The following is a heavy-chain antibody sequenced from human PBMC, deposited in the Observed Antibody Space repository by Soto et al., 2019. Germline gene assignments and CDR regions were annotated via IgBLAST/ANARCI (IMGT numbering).Heavy chain of an antibody. J-gene: IGHJ4*02. Sequence: QLQLQESGPGLVKPSETLSLTCTVSGGSISSSSYYWGWIRQPPGKGLGWIGSINYSGNTYYNPALKSRVTISVDTSKTQLPLKLSSGTAADTAVYYCARHVAGYSSGLDYWGQGTLVTVSS. CDR1: GGSISSSSYY. D-gene: IGHD6-19*01. CDR2: INYSGNT. CDR3: ARHVAGYSSGLDY. V-gene: IGHV4-39*01.